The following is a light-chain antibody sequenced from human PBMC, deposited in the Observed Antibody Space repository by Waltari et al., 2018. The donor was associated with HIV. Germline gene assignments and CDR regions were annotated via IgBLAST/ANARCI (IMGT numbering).Light chain of an antibody. CDR2: YDD. CDR3: AAWDDSLNGPV. V-gene: IGLV1-36*01. J-gene: IGLJ2*01. Sequence: QSVLTQPPSVSEAPRQRFAISCSGSSSNIANNPVTWYQQLPGKAPKLLIYYDDLLPSGVSDRFSGSKSGTSASLAISGLQSEDEADYYCAAWDDSLNGPVFGGGTKLTVL. CDR1: SSNIANNP.